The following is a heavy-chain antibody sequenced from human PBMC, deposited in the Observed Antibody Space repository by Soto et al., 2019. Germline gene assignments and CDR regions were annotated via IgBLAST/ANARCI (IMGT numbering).Heavy chain of an antibody. CDR2: INAGNGNT. J-gene: IGHJ5*02. Sequence: ASVKVSCKASGGTFSRYPIAWVRQAPGQRLEWMGWINAGNGNTKYSQKFQGRVTITGDTSASTAYMELSSLRSEDPAVYYCARSNAGPGTWFDPWGQGTLVTVSS. CDR1: GGTFSRYP. V-gene: IGHV1-3*01. CDR3: ARSNAGPGTWFDP.